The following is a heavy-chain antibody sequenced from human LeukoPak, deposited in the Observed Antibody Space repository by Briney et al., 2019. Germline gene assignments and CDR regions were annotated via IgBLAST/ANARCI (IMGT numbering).Heavy chain of an antibody. CDR3: AAAYFGVDQYYYGMDV. CDR2: ISRSGGST. Sequence: GGSLRLSCVASGFTFRSYAMNWVRQAPGKGLEWVSAISRSGGSTYSADSVKGRFTISRDTSKSTLYLQMNSLRAEDTAVYHCAAAYFGVDQYYYGMDVWGQGTTVTVSS. CDR1: GFTFRSYA. D-gene: IGHD3-3*01. V-gene: IGHV3-23*01. J-gene: IGHJ6*02.